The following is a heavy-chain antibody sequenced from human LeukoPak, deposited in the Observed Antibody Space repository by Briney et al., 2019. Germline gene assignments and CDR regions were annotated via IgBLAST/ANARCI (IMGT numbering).Heavy chain of an antibody. V-gene: IGHV1-2*06. CDR3: ARGARIAAAGKYYFDY. Sequence: ASVKVSCKASGYTFTGYYMHWVRHAPGQGLEWMGRINPNSGGTNYAQKFQGRVTMTRDTSISTAYMELSSLRSDDTAVYYCARGARIAAAGKYYFDYWGQGTLVTVSS. CDR1: GYTFTGYY. J-gene: IGHJ4*02. D-gene: IGHD6-13*01. CDR2: INPNSGGT.